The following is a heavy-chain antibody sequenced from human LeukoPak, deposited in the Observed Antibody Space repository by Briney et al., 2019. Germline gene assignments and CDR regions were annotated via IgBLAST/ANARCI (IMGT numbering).Heavy chain of an antibody. CDR2: IYYSGST. CDR1: GGSISSYY. V-gene: IGHV4-59*01. Sequence: SETLSLTCTVSGGSISSYYWSWIRQPPGKGLEWIGYIYYSGSTNYNPSLKSRVTISVDTSKNQFSLKLSSVTAADTAVYYCAGETYFRYGMDVWGQGTTVTVSS. J-gene: IGHJ6*02. D-gene: IGHD3-9*01. CDR3: AGETYFRYGMDV.